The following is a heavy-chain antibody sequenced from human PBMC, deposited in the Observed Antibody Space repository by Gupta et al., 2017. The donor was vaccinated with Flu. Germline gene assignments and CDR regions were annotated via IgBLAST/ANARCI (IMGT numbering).Heavy chain of an antibody. V-gene: IGHV4-31*02. J-gene: IGHJ6*02. Sequence: SWIRQHPGKGLEWVGYIYYSGTTYYNPSLKSRLNISLDTSKNQFSLKLSSVTAADTAVYYCARDPGTGYGMDVWGQGTTVTVSS. CDR2: IYYSGTT. CDR3: ARDPGTGYGMDV. D-gene: IGHD1-1*01.